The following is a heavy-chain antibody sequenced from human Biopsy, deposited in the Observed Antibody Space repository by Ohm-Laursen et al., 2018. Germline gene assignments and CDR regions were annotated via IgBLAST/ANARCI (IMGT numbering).Heavy chain of an antibody. CDR1: EGTFSNYG. Sequence: SVKVSCKAPEGTFSNYGVNWVRQAPGQGLEWLGGNIPILGTGNYAQKFQDRVTVAADTSTSTATMELRSPRSDDTAVYYCATKLTGYFHHWGQGTLVIVSS. J-gene: IGHJ1*01. CDR2: NIPILGTG. V-gene: IGHV1-69*06. D-gene: IGHD3-9*01. CDR3: ATKLTGYFHH.